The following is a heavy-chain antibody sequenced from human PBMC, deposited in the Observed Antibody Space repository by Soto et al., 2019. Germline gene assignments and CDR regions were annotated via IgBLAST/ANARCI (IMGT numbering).Heavy chain of an antibody. V-gene: IGHV1-69*13. CDR3: ARGYCSSTSCYPFTPYYSYYCMDV. CDR1: GGTFSSYA. Sequence: ASVKVSCKASGGTFSSYAISWVRQAPGQGLEWMGGIIPIFGTANYAQKFQGRVTITADESTSTAYMELSSLRSEDTAVYYCARGYCSSTSCYPFTPYYSYYCMDVWGQGTSVTVS. D-gene: IGHD2-2*01. CDR2: IIPIFGTA. J-gene: IGHJ6*02.